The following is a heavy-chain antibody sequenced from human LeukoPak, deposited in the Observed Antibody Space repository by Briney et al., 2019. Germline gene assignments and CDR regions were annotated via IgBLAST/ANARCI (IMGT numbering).Heavy chain of an antibody. CDR1: GGSFSGYY. D-gene: IGHD2-2*01. Sequence: PSETLSLTCAVYGGSFSGYYMSWVRQAPGKGLEWVSVIYSGGSTYYADSVKGRFTISRDDSKNTLYLQMNSLRAEDTAVYYCARSTRLTFDYWGQGTLVTVSS. CDR2: IYSGGST. CDR3: ARSTRLTFDY. V-gene: IGHV3-53*01. J-gene: IGHJ4*02.